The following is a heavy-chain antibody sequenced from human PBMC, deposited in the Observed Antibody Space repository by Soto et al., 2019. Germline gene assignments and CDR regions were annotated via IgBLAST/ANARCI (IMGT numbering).Heavy chain of an antibody. J-gene: IGHJ4*02. Sequence: ASVKVSCKASGYTFTGYYMHWVRQAPGQGLEWMGWINPNSGGTNYAQKFQGRVTMTRDTSISTAYMELSRLRSDDTAVYYCARELVVGATPDYFDYWGQGTRVTVSA. CDR1: GYTFTGYY. D-gene: IGHD1-26*01. CDR2: INPNSGGT. V-gene: IGHV1-2*02. CDR3: ARELVVGATPDYFDY.